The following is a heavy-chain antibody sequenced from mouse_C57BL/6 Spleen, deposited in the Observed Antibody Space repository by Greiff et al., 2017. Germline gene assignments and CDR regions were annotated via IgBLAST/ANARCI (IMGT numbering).Heavy chain of an antibody. D-gene: IGHD2-5*01. Sequence: EVQLVESGGGLVKPGGSLKLSCAASGFTFSSYTMSWVRQTPEKRLEWVATISGGGGNTYYPDSVKGRFTISRDNAKNTLYLQMSSLRSEDTALYYCARHLYSNYDYYAMDYWGQGTSVTVSS. CDR3: ARHLYSNYDYYAMDY. J-gene: IGHJ4*01. V-gene: IGHV5-9*01. CDR2: ISGGGGNT. CDR1: GFTFSSYT.